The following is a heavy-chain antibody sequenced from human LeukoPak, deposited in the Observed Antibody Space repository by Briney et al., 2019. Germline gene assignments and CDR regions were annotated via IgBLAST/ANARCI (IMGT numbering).Heavy chain of an antibody. Sequence: ASVKVSCKASGYTFTSYGISWVRQAPGQGLEWMGWISAYNGNTNYAQKLQGRVTMTTDTSTSTAYMELRSLRSDDTAVYYCAREERYYYGSGSYYNPEYYFDYWGQGTLVTVSS. V-gene: IGHV1-18*01. J-gene: IGHJ4*02. CDR2: ISAYNGNT. D-gene: IGHD3-10*01. CDR3: AREERYYYGSGSYYNPEYYFDY. CDR1: GYTFTSYG.